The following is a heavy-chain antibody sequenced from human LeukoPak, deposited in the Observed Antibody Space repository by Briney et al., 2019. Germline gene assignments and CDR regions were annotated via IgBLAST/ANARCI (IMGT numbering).Heavy chain of an antibody. CDR3: AKGGYTSHYDY. D-gene: IGHD5-12*01. V-gene: IGHV3-23*01. CDR2: IRATAGTT. J-gene: IGHJ4*02. CDR1: GFTFSSYA. Sequence: GGSLRLSCAASGFTFSSYAMTWVRQAPGKGLQWVSTIRATAGTTYYTDSVKGRFTIPRDNSKNTVFLQMNSLRAEDTAVYYCAKGGYTSHYDYRGQGILVTVSS.